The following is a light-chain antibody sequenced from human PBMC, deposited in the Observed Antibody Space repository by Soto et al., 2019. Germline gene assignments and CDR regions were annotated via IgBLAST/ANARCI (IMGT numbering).Light chain of an antibody. V-gene: IGKV3D-15*01. CDR3: QQYNNWWT. Sequence: DIVMTQSPATLSVSQGERATLSCRASQNIRTNLAWYQHKPGQAPRLLIYAASTRATGIPARFIGNGSGTEFTLTISSLQSEDFAVYYCQQYNNWWTFGQGTKVDIK. J-gene: IGKJ1*01. CDR2: AAS. CDR1: QNIRTN.